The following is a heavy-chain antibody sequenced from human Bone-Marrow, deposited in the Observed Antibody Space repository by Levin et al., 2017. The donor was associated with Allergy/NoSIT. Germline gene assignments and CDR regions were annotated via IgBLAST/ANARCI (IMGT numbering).Heavy chain of an antibody. V-gene: IGHV4-61*01. Sequence: SQTLSLTCTVSGGSVTNAIDYWTWVRQSPGKGLEWIGYVYSSGSTNYNPSLKSRVTISLDTSKNQFSLKLNSATPADTAVYYCAKYPTGYYYAMDVWGLGTTDTVSS. J-gene: IGHJ6*02. D-gene: IGHD2-8*02. CDR1: GGSVTNAIDY. CDR2: VYSSGST. CDR3: AKYPTGYYYAMDV.